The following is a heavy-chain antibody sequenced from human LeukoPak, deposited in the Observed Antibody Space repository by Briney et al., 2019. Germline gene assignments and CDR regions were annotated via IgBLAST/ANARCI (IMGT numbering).Heavy chain of an antibody. Sequence: GSLRLSCAASGFTFSSYAMSWVHQAPGKGLEWIGSIFYSGSTYYNPSLKSRVTISVATSKNQFSLKLSSVTAPDTAVYYCARHRFPSSVLVPAAHFDYWGQGTLVTVSS. D-gene: IGHD2-2*01. V-gene: IGHV4-39*01. J-gene: IGHJ4*02. CDR3: ARHRFPSSVLVPAAHFDY. CDR2: IFYSGST. CDR1: GFTFSSYA.